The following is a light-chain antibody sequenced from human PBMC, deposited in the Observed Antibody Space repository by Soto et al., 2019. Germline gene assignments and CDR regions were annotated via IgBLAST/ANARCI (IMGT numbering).Light chain of an antibody. CDR1: KLGNKY. Sequence: SYELTQPPSVSVSPGQTASITCSGDKLGNKYACWYQQKPGQSPVLVIYQDSKRPSGIPERFSGSNSGNTATLTISGTQAIEEADYYCQAWDSSTGVFGTGTKLTVL. V-gene: IGLV3-1*01. J-gene: IGLJ1*01. CDR2: QDS. CDR3: QAWDSSTGV.